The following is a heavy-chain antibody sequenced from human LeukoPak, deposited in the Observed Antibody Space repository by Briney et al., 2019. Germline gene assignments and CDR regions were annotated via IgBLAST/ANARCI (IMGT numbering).Heavy chain of an antibody. V-gene: IGHV4-34*01. D-gene: IGHD6-13*01. CDR3: VARAGYSSSRFSPPTYYLDY. Sequence: SQTLSLTCAVSGGSLSGYYWSWIPDAPGRGREWVVEISHSGNTNYNPSLKSRVSISADTSKKHFSLKLTSVTAADTGVYYCVARAGYSSSRFSPPTYYLDYWGQGTMVTVSS. CDR1: GGSLSGYY. J-gene: IGHJ4*02. CDR2: ISHSGNT.